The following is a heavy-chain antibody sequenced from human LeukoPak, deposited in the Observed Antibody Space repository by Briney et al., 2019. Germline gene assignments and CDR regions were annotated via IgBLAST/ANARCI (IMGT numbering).Heavy chain of an antibody. CDR1: GFAISSYF. CDR2: ISINSSQI. Sequence: GGSLRLSCAASGFAISSYFMNWVRQAPGKGLEWVSSISINSSQIHYADFVKGRFTISRDNAKDSLYLQMNSLRAEDTAVYYCARAGGILTGYYEVYFDYWGQGTLVTVSS. D-gene: IGHD3-9*01. CDR3: ARAGGILTGYYEVYFDY. V-gene: IGHV3-21*01. J-gene: IGHJ4*02.